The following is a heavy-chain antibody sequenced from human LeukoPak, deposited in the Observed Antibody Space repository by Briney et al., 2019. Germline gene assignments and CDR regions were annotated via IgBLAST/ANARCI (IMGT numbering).Heavy chain of an antibody. D-gene: IGHD1-26*01. J-gene: IGHJ4*02. V-gene: IGHV3-30*02. CDR2: VRYDGSNK. CDR3: AKTRIVGATRGYFDY. CDR1: GFTFSSYG. Sequence: GGSLRLSCAASGFTFSSYGMHWVRQAPGKGLEWVAFVRYDGSNKYYADSVKGRFTISRDNSKNTLYLQMNSLRAEDTAVYYCAKTRIVGATRGYFDYWGQGTLVTVSS.